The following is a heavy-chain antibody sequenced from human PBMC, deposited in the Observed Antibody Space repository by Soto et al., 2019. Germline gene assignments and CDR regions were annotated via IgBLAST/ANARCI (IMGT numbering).Heavy chain of an antibody. CDR2: ISGSGFKK. D-gene: IGHD1-26*01. Sequence: GGSLRLSCAASGFIFENFGMSWVRQAPGKGLEWISSISGSGFKKYYADSVKGRFTISRDKSKSTVYLELNDLSAEDTAVYHCAKNQGVELVPLATVDWFDPWGQGSVVTVSS. CDR1: GFIFENFG. J-gene: IGHJ5*02. CDR3: AKNQGVELVPLATVDWFDP. V-gene: IGHV3-23*01.